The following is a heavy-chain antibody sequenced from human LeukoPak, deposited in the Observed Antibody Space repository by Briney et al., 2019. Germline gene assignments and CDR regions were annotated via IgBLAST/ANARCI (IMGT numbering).Heavy chain of an antibody. J-gene: IGHJ2*01. CDR1: GGSISSYY. Sequence: PSETLSLTCTVSGGSISSYYWSWIRQPPGKGLEWIGYIYYSGSTNSNPSLKRRVTISVDTSKNQFSLKLSSVTAADTAVYYCAREGVPIFGVVIDWYFDLWGRGTLVTVSS. V-gene: IGHV4-59*01. D-gene: IGHD3-3*01. CDR2: IYYSGST. CDR3: AREGVPIFGVVIDWYFDL.